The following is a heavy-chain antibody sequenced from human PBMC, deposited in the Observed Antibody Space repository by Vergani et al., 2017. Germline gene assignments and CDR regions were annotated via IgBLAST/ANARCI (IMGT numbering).Heavy chain of an antibody. J-gene: IGHJ4*02. CDR2: IIPIFGTA. CDR3: ARGRYYYDSSGYPFDY. Sequence: QVQLVQSGAEVKKPGSSVKVSCKASGGTFSSYAISWVRQAPGQGLEWMGGIIPIFGTANYAQKFQGRVTITADESPSTAYMELSSLRSEDTAVYYCARGRYYYDSSGYPFDYWGQGTLVTVSS. V-gene: IGHV1-69*01. D-gene: IGHD3-22*01. CDR1: GGTFSSYA.